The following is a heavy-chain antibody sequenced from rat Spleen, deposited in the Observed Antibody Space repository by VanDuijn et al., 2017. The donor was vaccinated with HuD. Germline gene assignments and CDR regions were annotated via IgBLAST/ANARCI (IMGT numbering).Heavy chain of an antibody. V-gene: IGHV5-29*01. Sequence: EVQLVESDGGLVQPGRSLKLSCSASGFTFSNYGMAWVRQAPKKGLEWVATISYDGSSTYYRDSVKGRFTISRDNAKNTLYLQMDSLTSEDTATYYCARLSQGYFDYWGQGVMVTVSS. CDR2: ISYDGSST. CDR3: ARLSQGYFDY. CDR1: GFTFSNYG. J-gene: IGHJ2*01.